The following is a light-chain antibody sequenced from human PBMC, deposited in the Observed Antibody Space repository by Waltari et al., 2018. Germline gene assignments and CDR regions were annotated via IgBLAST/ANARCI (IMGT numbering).Light chain of an antibody. CDR3: QKYGTLPAT. CDR2: DAT. V-gene: IGKV3-20*01. CDR1: QSVGRT. Sequence: EIVLTQSPGTLSLSPGDRAILSCRASQSVGRTLVWYQQKPGQAPRLLIYDATNRATGITDRFSGSGSGTDFSLTISSLEPDDFAVYYCQKYGTLPATFGQGTKVEIK. J-gene: IGKJ1*01.